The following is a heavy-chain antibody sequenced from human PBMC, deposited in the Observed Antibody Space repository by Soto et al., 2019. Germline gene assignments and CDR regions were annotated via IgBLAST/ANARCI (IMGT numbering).Heavy chain of an antibody. CDR1: GFTSSSYE. Sequence: GGSLRLSCAASGFTSSSYEMNWVRQAPGKGLEWVSYISSSGSTIYYADSVKGRFTISRDNAKNSLYLQMNSLRAEDTAVYYCARGVPGVNLPPDAFDIWGQGTMVTVSS. D-gene: IGHD3-10*01. CDR2: ISSSGSTI. V-gene: IGHV3-48*03. CDR3: ARGVPGVNLPPDAFDI. J-gene: IGHJ3*02.